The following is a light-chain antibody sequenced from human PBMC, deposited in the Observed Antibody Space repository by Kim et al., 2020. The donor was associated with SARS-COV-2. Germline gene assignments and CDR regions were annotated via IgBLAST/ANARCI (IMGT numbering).Light chain of an antibody. CDR3: AAWDDSLNGVV. V-gene: IGLV1-44*01. CDR2: SNN. J-gene: IGLJ2*01. Sequence: ELTQPPSASGTPGQRVTISCSGSNSNIGINTVSWYQQLPRTAPKLLIYSNNQRPSGVPDRFSGSKSGTSASLAISGLQSEDEADYYCAAWDDSLNGVVFGGGTKLTVL. CDR1: NSNIGINT.